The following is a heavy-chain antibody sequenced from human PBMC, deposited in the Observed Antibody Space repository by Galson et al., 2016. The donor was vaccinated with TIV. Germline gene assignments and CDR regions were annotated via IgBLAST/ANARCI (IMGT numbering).Heavy chain of an antibody. CDR3: ARDVRGTWTNLDY. CDR1: GYSFTSYG. Sequence: QSGAEVNTPGASVKVSCKPSGYSFTSYGITWVRQSPGQGLECMGWIGAYSGATRYAPKVQGRFTLTTDTYTRTAEMELRSLTSDDTAVYYCARDVRGTWTNLDYWGQGTLVTVSS. V-gene: IGHV1-18*01. J-gene: IGHJ4*02. D-gene: IGHD1-1*01. CDR2: IGAYSGAT.